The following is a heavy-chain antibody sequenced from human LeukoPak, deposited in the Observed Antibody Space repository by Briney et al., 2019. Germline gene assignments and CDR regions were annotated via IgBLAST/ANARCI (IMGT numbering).Heavy chain of an antibody. CDR1: GFTFSSYW. CDR3: AKEPTVRGAIDC. D-gene: IGHD3-10*01. Sequence: GGTLRLSCAASGFTFSSYWMSWVRQAPGKGLEWVANIKQDGSEKYYVDSVKGRFTISRDNSKNTLYLQMNSLRAEDTAVYYCAKEPTVRGAIDCWGQGTLVTVSS. V-gene: IGHV3-7*05. J-gene: IGHJ4*02. CDR2: IKQDGSEK.